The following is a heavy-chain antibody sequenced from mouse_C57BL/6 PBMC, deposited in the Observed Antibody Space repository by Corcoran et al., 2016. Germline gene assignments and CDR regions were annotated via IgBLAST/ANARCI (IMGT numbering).Heavy chain of an antibody. V-gene: IGHV1-26*01. D-gene: IGHD2-4*01. CDR1: GYTFTDYY. CDR3: AREGFYYERIAWFAY. CDR2: INPNNGGT. Sequence: EVQLQQSGPELVKPGASVKISCKASGYTFTDYYMNWVKQSHGKSLEWIGDINPNNGGTSYNQKFKGKATLTVDKSSSTAYMELRSLTSEDSAVYYCAREGFYYERIAWFAYWGQGTLVTVSA. J-gene: IGHJ3*01.